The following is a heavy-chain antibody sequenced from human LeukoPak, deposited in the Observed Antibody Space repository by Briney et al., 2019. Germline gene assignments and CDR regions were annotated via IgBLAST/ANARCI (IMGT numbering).Heavy chain of an antibody. D-gene: IGHD3-10*02. CDR2: IRSDGSDT. CDR3: AGLGITMIGGV. J-gene: IGHJ6*04. Sequence: PGGSLRLSCAASGFTFSDTWMHWVRQAPGKGLVWVSRIRSDGSDTRYAESVKGRFTISRDNAKNSLYLQMNSLRAEDTAVYYCAGLGITMIGGVWGKGTTVTISS. CDR1: GFTFSDTW. V-gene: IGHV3-74*01.